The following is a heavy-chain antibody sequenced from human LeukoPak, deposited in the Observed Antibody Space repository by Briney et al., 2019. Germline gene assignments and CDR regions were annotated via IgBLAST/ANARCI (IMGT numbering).Heavy chain of an antibody. Sequence: ASVKVSCKASGDTFAKYGFSWVRQAPGQGLEWMGWISLYNGNTKYAQKFQGRVTMTTDTSTSTAYMELRSLISDDTAVYYCSRDRFQSFDIWGQGTMVTVSS. CDR3: SRDRFQSFDI. D-gene: IGHD2/OR15-2a*01. V-gene: IGHV1-18*01. CDR1: GDTFAKYG. CDR2: ISLYNGNT. J-gene: IGHJ3*02.